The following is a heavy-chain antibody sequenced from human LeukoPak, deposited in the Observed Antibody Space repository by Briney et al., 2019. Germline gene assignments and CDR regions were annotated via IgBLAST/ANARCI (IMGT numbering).Heavy chain of an antibody. J-gene: IGHJ6*03. CDR1: GYSFTGYY. CDR2: INPNNGGT. V-gene: IGHV1-2*02. Sequence: ASVKVSCKASGYSFTGYYIHWVRQAPGQGLEWMGWINPNNGGTNYGQKFQGRVTMTRDTSISTAYMELSRLRSDDTAVYYCARDGIRFLEWLFESDYYYYMDVWGKGTTVTVSS. CDR3: ARDGIRFLEWLFESDYYYYMDV. D-gene: IGHD3-3*01.